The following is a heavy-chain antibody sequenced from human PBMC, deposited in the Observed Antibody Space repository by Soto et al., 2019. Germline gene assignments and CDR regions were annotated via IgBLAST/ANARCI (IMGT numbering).Heavy chain of an antibody. V-gene: IGHV3-23*01. CDR3: AKVTRGGYDSSGYDAFDI. CDR2: ISGSGGST. CDR1: GFTFSSYA. Sequence: GGSLRLSCAASGFTFSSYAMSWVRQAPGKGLEWVSAISGSGGSTYYADSVKGRFTISRDNSKNTLYLQMNSLRAEDTAVYYCAKVTRGGYDSSGYDAFDIWGQGTMVTVSS. D-gene: IGHD3-22*01. J-gene: IGHJ3*02.